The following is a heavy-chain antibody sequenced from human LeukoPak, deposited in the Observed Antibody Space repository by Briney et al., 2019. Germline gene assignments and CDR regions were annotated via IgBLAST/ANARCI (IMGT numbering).Heavy chain of an antibody. CDR2: IYHSGST. CDR1: GGSISSGGYS. J-gene: IGHJ4*02. Sequence: SETLSLTCAVSGGSISSGGYSWSWIRQPPGKGLEWIGYIYHSGSTYYNPSLKSRVTISVDRSKNQFSLKLSSVTAADTAVYXXXXXXXXXXXXXSGYPPSYYFDYWGQGTLVTVSS. V-gene: IGHV4-30-2*01. CDR3: XXXXXXXXXXXSGYPPSYYFDY. D-gene: IGHD3-22*01.